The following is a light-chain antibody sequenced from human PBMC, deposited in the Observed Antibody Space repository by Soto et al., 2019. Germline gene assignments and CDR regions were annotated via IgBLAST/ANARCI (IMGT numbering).Light chain of an antibody. J-gene: IGLJ1*01. CDR3: SSHTTSNTRV. V-gene: IGLV2-14*03. CDR1: SSDVGAYDF. CDR2: EVS. Sequence: SALTQPASVSGSPGQSIAISCTGNSSDVGAYDFVSWYQQHPDKAPKLLIYEVSNRPSGVSDRFSGSKSVNTATLTISGLQAEDEADYYCSSHTTSNTRVFGTGTKVTVL.